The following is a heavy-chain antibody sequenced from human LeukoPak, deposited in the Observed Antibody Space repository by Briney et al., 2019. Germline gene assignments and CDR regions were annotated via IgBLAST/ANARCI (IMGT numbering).Heavy chain of an antibody. Sequence: GGSLRLSCAASGFIFSDYYMSWIRQAPGKGLEWVSYISSRGRTIYYADSVKGRFTISRDNAKNSLYLQMNSLRAEDTAVYYCARDPPGWVGDLDYWGQGTLVTVSS. CDR2: ISSRGRTI. CDR3: ARDPPGWVGDLDY. J-gene: IGHJ4*02. D-gene: IGHD2-21*01. V-gene: IGHV3-11*04. CDR1: GFIFSDYY.